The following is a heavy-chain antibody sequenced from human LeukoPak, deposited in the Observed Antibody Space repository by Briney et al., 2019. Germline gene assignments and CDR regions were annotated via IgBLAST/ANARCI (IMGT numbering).Heavy chain of an antibody. CDR1: GGSFSGHY. CDR3: ARPLGQGNEYGMDV. V-gene: IGHV4-34*01. CDR2: INHSGST. Sequence: SETLSLTCAVYGGSFSGHYWSWIRQSPGKGLEWIGEINHSGSTNYNPSLKSRVTISVDTSKNQFSLKLTSVTAADTAVYYCARPLGQGNEYGMDVWGQGTTVTVSS. J-gene: IGHJ6*02. D-gene: IGHD1-1*01.